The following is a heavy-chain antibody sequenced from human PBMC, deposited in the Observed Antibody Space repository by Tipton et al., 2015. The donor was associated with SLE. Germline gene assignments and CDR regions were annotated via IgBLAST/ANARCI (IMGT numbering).Heavy chain of an antibody. D-gene: IGHD6-19*01. Sequence: QLVQSGADVKKPGESLKISCKGSGYSFTSYWIGWVRQMPGKGLEWMGLIYPGDSDTRYSPSFQGQVTISADKSISTAFLHWSSLQASDTAIYYCASPPQLAGDGNIFDIWGQGTMVTVS. V-gene: IGHV5-51*03. CDR1: GYSFTSYW. J-gene: IGHJ3*02. CDR2: IYPGDSDT. CDR3: ASPPQLAGDGNIFDI.